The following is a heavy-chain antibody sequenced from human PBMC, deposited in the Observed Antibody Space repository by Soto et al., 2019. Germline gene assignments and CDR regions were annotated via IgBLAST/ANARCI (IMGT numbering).Heavy chain of an antibody. D-gene: IGHD6-19*01. CDR1: GYTFTSYG. Sequence: ASVKISCKASGYTFTSYGISWVRQAPGQGLEWMGWISAYNGNTNYAQKLQGRVTMTTDTSTSTAYMELRSLRSDDTAVYYCVLPGYSSGWYSFDYWGQGTLVTVSS. CDR2: ISAYNGNT. V-gene: IGHV1-18*01. CDR3: VLPGYSSGWYSFDY. J-gene: IGHJ4*02.